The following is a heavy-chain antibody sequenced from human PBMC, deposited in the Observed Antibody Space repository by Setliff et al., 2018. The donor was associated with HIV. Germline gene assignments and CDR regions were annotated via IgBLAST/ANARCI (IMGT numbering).Heavy chain of an antibody. D-gene: IGHD4-17*01. J-gene: IGHJ4*02. CDR3: AKDQSYGDYNPPYYFDY. V-gene: IGHV3-23*01. CDR1: GFTFSSYA. CDR2: ISGSGGST. Sequence: GGSLRLSCAASGFTFSSYAMSWVRQAPGKGLEWVSGISGSGGSTYYADSVKGRFTISRDYSKNTLYLQMNSLRAEDTAVYFCAKDQSYGDYNPPYYFDYWGQGTLVTVSS.